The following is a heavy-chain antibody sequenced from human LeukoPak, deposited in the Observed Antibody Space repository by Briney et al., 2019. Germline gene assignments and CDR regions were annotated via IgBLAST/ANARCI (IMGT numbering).Heavy chain of an antibody. J-gene: IGHJ6*03. Sequence: PSETLSLTCTVSGVSISSYYWSWIRQPPGKGLEWIGYIYYSGNTNYNPSLKSRVTISVDTSKNQFSLKLSSVTAADTAVYYCARPAVAASGDYYYMDVWGKGTSVTVSS. D-gene: IGHD6-19*01. CDR2: IYYSGNT. CDR1: GVSISSYY. V-gene: IGHV4-59*08. CDR3: ARPAVAASGDYYYMDV.